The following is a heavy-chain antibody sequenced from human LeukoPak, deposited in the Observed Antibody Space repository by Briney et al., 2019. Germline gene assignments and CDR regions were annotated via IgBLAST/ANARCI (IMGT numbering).Heavy chain of an antibody. J-gene: IGHJ4*02. V-gene: IGHV3-30*18. CDR1: GFTFSTCG. CDR3: AKRVADTSSFNFDY. D-gene: IGHD6-6*01. CDR2: ISYDGGND. Sequence: GGSLRLSCAASGFTFSTCGIHWVRQAPGKGLEWVAVISYDGGNDYYGDSVKGRFTISRDNSKNTLYLQMNNLRAEDTAVYYCAKRVADTSSFNFDYWGQGTLVTVSS.